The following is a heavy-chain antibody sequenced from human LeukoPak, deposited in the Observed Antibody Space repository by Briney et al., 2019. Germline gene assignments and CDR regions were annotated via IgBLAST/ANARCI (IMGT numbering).Heavy chain of an antibody. V-gene: IGHV3-48*03. CDR1: GFTFSSYE. D-gene: IGHD6-13*01. CDR3: ARDYRGAAGGRFDF. Sequence: GSLRLSCAASGFTFSSYEMNWVRQAPGKGLEWVSYISSSGSTIYYADSVKGRFTISRDNAKNSLYPQMNSLRAEDTAVYYCARDYRGAAGGRFDFWGQGTLVTVSS. CDR2: ISSSGSTI. J-gene: IGHJ4*02.